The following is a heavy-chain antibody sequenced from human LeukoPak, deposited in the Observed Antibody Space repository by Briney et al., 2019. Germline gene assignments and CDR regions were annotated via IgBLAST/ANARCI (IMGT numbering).Heavy chain of an antibody. CDR2: IKQDGSVK. Sequence: GGSLRLSCAASGFTFSSYWMSWVRQAPGKGLEWVAHIKQDGSVKYYVDSVKGRFAISRDNAQDSLYLQMNSLRVEDTAVYYCTSPVLDYGDHYFFASWGQGTLVTVSS. V-gene: IGHV3-7*01. CDR3: TSPVLDYGDHYFFAS. D-gene: IGHD4-17*01. CDR1: GFTFSSYW. J-gene: IGHJ4*02.